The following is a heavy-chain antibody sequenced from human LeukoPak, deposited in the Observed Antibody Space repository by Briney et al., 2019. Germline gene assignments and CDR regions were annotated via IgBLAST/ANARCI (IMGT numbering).Heavy chain of an antibody. D-gene: IGHD1-26*01. J-gene: IGHJ4*02. CDR3: AKAHGNSGKAIVGAQ. CDR1: GFTFSSYA. CDR2: ISGSGGST. V-gene: IGHV3-23*01. Sequence: GGSLRLSCAASGFTFSSYAMSWVRQAPGKGLEWVSAISGSGGSTYYADSVKGRFTISRDNSKNTLYLQMNSLRAEDTAVYYCAKAHGNSGKAIVGAQWGQGTLVTVSS.